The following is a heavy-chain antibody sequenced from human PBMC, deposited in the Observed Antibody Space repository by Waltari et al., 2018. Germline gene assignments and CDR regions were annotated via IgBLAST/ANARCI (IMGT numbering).Heavy chain of an antibody. CDR3: ARVLSMLPGTIYRPGWFDP. D-gene: IGHD1-7*01. CDR2: INTQHANT. CDR1: GYTFTTYG. J-gene: IGHJ5*02. Sequence: QVQLVQSGPEMKKPGASVKVSCKAAGYTFTTYGIGGVRQAPGRGLEWLGWINTQHANTNDAQKFKGRVTLTTDTSTDIAYMELRGLRSDDTAVYFRARVLSMLPGTIYRPGWFDPWGQGALVTVSS. V-gene: IGHV1-18*01.